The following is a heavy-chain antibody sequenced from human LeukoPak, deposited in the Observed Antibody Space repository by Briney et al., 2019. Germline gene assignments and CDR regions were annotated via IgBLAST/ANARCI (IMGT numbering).Heavy chain of an antibody. CDR2: IRHDGSNK. V-gene: IGHV3-30*02. CDR3: VKAAGIISADSFDY. CDR1: GFTFSTYG. Sequence: GGSLRLSCAASGFTFSTYGMHWVRQSPGRGLEWVAFIRHDGSNKYFADSVKGRFTFSRDNSKNTLHLQMNSLRAEDTAVYYCVKAAGIISADSFDYWGQGTLVTVSS. J-gene: IGHJ4*02. D-gene: IGHD6-13*01.